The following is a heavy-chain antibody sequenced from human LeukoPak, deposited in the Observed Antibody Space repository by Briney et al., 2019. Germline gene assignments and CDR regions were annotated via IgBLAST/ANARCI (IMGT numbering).Heavy chain of an antibody. J-gene: IGHJ4*02. CDR3: AKDLYVAAAGTSGLGY. CDR2: TSSSDAGT. CDR1: GFTLSTYA. V-gene: IGHV3-23*01. Sequence: PGGSLRLSCAASGFTLSTYAMSWVRQTPGRGLEWVAATSSSDAGTYHADSVRGRFTISRDNSKNTLYLQMNSLRAEDTAVYYCAKDLYVAAAGTSGLGYWGQGTLVTVSS. D-gene: IGHD6-13*01.